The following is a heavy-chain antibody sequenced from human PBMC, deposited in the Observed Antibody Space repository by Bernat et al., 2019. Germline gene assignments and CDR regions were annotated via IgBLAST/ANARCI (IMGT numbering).Heavy chain of an antibody. CDR2: ISYDGSNK. CDR3: ARTVRPQRNYYYYYYGMDV. V-gene: IGHV3-30-3*01. Sequence: QVQLVESGGGVVQPGRSLRLSCAASGFTFSSYAMHWVRQAPGKGLEWVAVISYDGSNKYYADSVKGRFTISRDNSKNTLYLQMNSLRAEDTAVYYCARTVRPQRNYYYYYYGMDVWGQGTTVTVSS. J-gene: IGHJ6*02. D-gene: IGHD1-7*01. CDR1: GFTFSSYA.